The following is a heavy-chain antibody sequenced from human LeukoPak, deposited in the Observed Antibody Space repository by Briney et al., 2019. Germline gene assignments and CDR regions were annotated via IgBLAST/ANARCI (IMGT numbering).Heavy chain of an antibody. D-gene: IGHD6-19*01. CDR3: ARGGLAVAVFDY. J-gene: IGHJ4*02. CDR2: IYYSGST. Sequence: PSETLSLTCTVSGGSISSYYWSWIRQPPGKGLEWIGYIYYSGSTNYNPSLKSRVTISVDTSKNQFSLKLSSVTAVDTAVYYCARGGLAVAVFDYWGQGTLVTVSS. CDR1: GGSISSYY. V-gene: IGHV4-59*01.